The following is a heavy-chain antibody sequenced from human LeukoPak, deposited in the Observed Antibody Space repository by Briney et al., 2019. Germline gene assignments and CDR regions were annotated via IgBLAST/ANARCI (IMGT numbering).Heavy chain of an antibody. CDR1: GGTFSSYA. J-gene: IGHJ4*02. V-gene: IGHV1-69*13. Sequence: SVKVSCKASGGTFSSYAISWVRQAPGQGLEWMGGIIPIFGTANYAQKFQGRVTITADESTSTAFMELSSLRSEDTAVYYCARPAATYSAAFDYWGQGTLVTVSS. D-gene: IGHD2-2*01. CDR3: ARPAATYSAAFDY. CDR2: IIPIFGTA.